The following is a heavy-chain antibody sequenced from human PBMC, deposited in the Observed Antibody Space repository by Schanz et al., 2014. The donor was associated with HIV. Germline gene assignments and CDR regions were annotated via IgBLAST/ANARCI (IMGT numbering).Heavy chain of an antibody. J-gene: IGHJ3*01. CDR2: MNPGSGNT. CDR3: ARGGYYRGVGDYYVTTFDY. CDR1: GYNFGNLD. Sequence: QVWLVQSGAEVKKPGASVRVSCKASGYNFGNLDINWVRQATGQGLEWLGWMNPGSGNTGYAWKFQGRVTMTRDTSISTAYMELSSLRSDDTAVYYCARGGYYRGVGDYYVTTFDYWGRGTKVTVSS. D-gene: IGHD2-21*01. V-gene: IGHV1-8*02.